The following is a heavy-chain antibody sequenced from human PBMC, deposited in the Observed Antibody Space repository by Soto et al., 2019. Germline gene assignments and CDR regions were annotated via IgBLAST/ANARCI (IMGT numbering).Heavy chain of an antibody. CDR2: MSHSGGT. V-gene: IGHV4-34*01. Sequence: QVQLQQWGAGLLKPSETLSLTCAVYGGFVSSGSYYWSWIRQPPGKGLEWLGEMSHSGGTHFNPSLQSRVTISVDTTKNQFSLKKSSVTAADKALYNCARVERGTATTVVDAFDIWGPGTMGTVSS. J-gene: IGHJ3*02. D-gene: IGHD6-13*01. CDR3: ARVERGTATTVVDAFDI. CDR1: GGFVSSGSYY.